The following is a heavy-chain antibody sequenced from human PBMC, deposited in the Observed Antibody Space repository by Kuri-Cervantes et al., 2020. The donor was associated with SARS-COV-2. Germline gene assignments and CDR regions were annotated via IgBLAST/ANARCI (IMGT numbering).Heavy chain of an antibody. CDR1: GDSISSYH. D-gene: IGHD6-13*01. CDR2: IYTSGST. V-gene: IGHV4-4*07. CDR3: ARAPSWVAAGTFYAYYYYMDV. Sequence: SETLSLTCTVSGDSISSYHWNWIRQPAGKGLEWIGRIYTSGSTNYNPSLKSRVTMSVDTSKNQFSLKLSSVTAADTAVYYCARAPSWVAAGTFYAYYYYMDVWGKGTTVTVSS. J-gene: IGHJ6*03.